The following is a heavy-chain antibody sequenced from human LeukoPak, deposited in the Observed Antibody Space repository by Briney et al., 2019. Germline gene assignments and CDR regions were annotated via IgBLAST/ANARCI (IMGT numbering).Heavy chain of an antibody. V-gene: IGHV3-30*18. D-gene: IGHD3-3*01. CDR3: AKDLYDFWTGFFRSEGPWHY. CDR1: GFTFSSYG. Sequence: GGSLRPSCAASGFTFSSYGMHWVRQAPGKGLEWVAVISYDGSNKYYADSVKGRFTISRDNSKNTLYLQMNSLRAEDTAVYYCAKDLYDFWTGFFRSEGPWHYWGKGTLVTVFS. CDR2: ISYDGSNK. J-gene: IGHJ4*02.